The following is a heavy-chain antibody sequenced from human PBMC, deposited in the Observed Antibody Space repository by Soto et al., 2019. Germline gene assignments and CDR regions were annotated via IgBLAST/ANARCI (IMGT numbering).Heavy chain of an antibody. J-gene: IGHJ6*03. V-gene: IGHV1-18*01. Sequence: QAQLVQSGAEVKKPGASVKVSCKASGYTFTSHGISWVRQAPGQGPEWMGWISASNGDTNYAQKFQGRLIVTTDTSTSTGYMELRSVRSEDSAVYYCARMVRGSNIDNYHYMDVWGTGTTVTVSS. CDR3: ARMVRGSNIDNYHYMDV. CDR1: GYTFTSHG. D-gene: IGHD3-10*01. CDR2: ISASNGDT.